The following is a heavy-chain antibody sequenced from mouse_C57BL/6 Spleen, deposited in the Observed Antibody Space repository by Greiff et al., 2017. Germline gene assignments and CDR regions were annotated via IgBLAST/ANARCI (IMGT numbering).Heavy chain of an antibody. CDR2: IYPGDGDT. J-gene: IGHJ2*01. Sequence: QVQLKQSGAELVKPGASVKISCKASGYAFSSYWMNWVKQRPGKGLEWIGQIYPGDGDTNYNGKFTGKATLTADKSSSTAYMQLSSLTSEDSAVYFCSRGGDYGNYFDYWGQGTTLTVSS. V-gene: IGHV1-80*01. CDR1: GYAFSSYW. D-gene: IGHD2-1*01. CDR3: SRGGDYGNYFDY.